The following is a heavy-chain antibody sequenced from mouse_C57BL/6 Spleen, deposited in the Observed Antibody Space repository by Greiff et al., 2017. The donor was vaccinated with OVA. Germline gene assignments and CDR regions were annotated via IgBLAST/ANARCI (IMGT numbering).Heavy chain of an antibody. CDR3: ARGSYDYEGYFDY. Sequence: VKLQQPGAELVKPGASVKLSCKASGYTFTSYWMHWVKQRPGRGLEWIGRIDPNSGGTKYNEKFKSKATLTVDKPSSTAYMQLSSLTSEDSAVYYCARGSYDYEGYFDYWGQGTTLTVSS. V-gene: IGHV1-72*01. CDR2: IDPNSGGT. CDR1: GYTFTSYW. J-gene: IGHJ2*01. D-gene: IGHD2-4*01.